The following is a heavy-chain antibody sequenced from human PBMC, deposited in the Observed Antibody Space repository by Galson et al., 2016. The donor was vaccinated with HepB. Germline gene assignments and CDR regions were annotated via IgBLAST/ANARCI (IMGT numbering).Heavy chain of an antibody. J-gene: IGHJ3*02. V-gene: IGHV3-9*01. CDR1: GFTLDHYA. CDR2: ISWNSGSI. CDR3: AKDYGAYYYDSSGYRRTAFDI. D-gene: IGHD3-22*01. Sequence: SLRLSCAASGFTLDHYAMHWVRQAPGKGLEWVSGISWNSGSIGYADSVKGRFTISRDNAKNSLYLQMNSLRAGDTALYYCAKDYGAYYYDSSGYRRTAFDIWGQGTIVTVSS.